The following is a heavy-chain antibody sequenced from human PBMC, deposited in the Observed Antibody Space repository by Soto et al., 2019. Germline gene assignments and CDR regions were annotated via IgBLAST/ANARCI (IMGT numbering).Heavy chain of an antibody. Sequence: SVKVSCKASGYIFSSYSISWVRQAPGQGLEWMGGVIPVFGTTRDVQKFQGRVTMTANESTSTVYMELSRLRSGDTAIYYCAREVHTDGAFDIWGQGTMVTVSS. D-gene: IGHD5-18*01. J-gene: IGHJ3*02. V-gene: IGHV1-69*13. CDR2: VIPVFGTT. CDR1: GYIFSSYS. CDR3: AREVHTDGAFDI.